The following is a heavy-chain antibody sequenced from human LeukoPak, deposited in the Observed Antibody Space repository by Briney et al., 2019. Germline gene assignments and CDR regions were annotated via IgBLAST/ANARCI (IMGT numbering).Heavy chain of an antibody. CDR1: GFTFSSYW. CDR2: IKQDGSEK. J-gene: IGHJ4*02. CDR3: ARDTITMVRGVNFY. D-gene: IGHD3-10*01. Sequence: PGGSLRLSCAASGFTFSSYWMSWVHQAPGKGLEWVANIKQDGSEKYYVDSVKGRFTISRDNAKNSLYLQMNSLRAEDTAVYYCARDTITMVRGVNFYWGQGTLVTVSS. V-gene: IGHV3-7*03.